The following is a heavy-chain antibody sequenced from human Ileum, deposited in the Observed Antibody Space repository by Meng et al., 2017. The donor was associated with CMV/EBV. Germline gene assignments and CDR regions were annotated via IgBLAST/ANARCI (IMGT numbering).Heavy chain of an antibody. CDR3: ARVERSLSGQTTFDY. CDR2: MRGKAHRYTT. V-gene: IGHV3-72*01. D-gene: IGHD1-7*01. J-gene: IGHJ4*02. CDR1: GYSFSDHY. Sequence: GGSLRLSCVGSGYSFSDHYIDWVRQAPGKGLEWVGRMRGKAHRYTTLYAASVKGRFTISRDDSKNSAYLQMNSLTTEDAAVYYCARVERSLSGQTTFDYWGQGTLVTVSS.